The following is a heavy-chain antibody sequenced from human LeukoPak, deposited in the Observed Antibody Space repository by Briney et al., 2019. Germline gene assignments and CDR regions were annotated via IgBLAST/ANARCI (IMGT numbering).Heavy chain of an antibody. D-gene: IGHD1-26*01. J-gene: IGHJ3*02. Sequence: AGGSLRLSCAASGFTFSSYAMSWVRQAPGKGLEWVSYISSSGSTIYYADSVKGRFTISRDNAKNSLYLQMNSLRAEDTAVYHCARGVGSTPAAFDIWGQGTMVTVSS. CDR2: ISSSGSTI. CDR1: GFTFSSYA. V-gene: IGHV3-48*04. CDR3: ARGVGSTPAAFDI.